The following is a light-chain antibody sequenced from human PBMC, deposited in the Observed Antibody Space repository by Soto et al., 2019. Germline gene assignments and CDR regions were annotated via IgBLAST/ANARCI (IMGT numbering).Light chain of an antibody. CDR1: NYNIGSHT. Sequence: QPVLTQAPPTSGIPGHRVTISCFGRNYNIGSHTVNWYQQRPGTAPKLLIYSNNRRRSGVPDRFSVSGSGTSASLAISGLQSEDEADYYCPAWDDSLNGYVFGTGTKVTV. CDR2: SNN. V-gene: IGLV1-44*01. J-gene: IGLJ1*01. CDR3: PAWDDSLNGYV.